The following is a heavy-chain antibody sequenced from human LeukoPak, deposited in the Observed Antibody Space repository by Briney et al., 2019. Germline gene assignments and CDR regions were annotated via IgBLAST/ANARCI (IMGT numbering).Heavy chain of an antibody. CDR2: INSDGSST. V-gene: IGHV3-74*01. D-gene: IGHD4-23*01. CDR1: GFTFSSYW. Sequence: GGSLRLSCAASGFTFSSYWMHWVRQAPGKGLVWVSRINSDGSSTSYADSVKGRFTISGDNAKNTLYLQMNSLRVEDTAVYYCARDREDNPTVVTYWGQGTLVTVSS. CDR3: ARDREDNPTVVTY. J-gene: IGHJ4*02.